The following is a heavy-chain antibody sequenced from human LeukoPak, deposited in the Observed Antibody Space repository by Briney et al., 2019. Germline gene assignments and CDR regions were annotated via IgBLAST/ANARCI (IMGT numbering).Heavy chain of an antibody. CDR3: ARDLGQYYDTSDNWFDP. V-gene: IGHV3-64*01. J-gene: IGHJ5*02. CDR2: ISSNGGST. Sequence: GGSLRLSCAASGFTFSSYAMHWVRQAPGKGLEYVSAISSNGGSTYYANSVKGRFTISRDNSKNTLNLQMNSLRAEDTAVYYCARDLGQYYDTSDNWFDPWGQGTLVTVSS. D-gene: IGHD3-22*01. CDR1: GFTFSSYA.